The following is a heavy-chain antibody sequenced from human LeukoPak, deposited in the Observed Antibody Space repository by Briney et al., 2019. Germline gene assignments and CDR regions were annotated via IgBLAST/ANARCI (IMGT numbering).Heavy chain of an antibody. J-gene: IGHJ4*02. D-gene: IGHD3-9*01. CDR1: GLKFSDAW. CDR2: IKSKGAGGTT. V-gene: IGHV3-15*01. Sequence: GGSLRLSCAVSGLKFSDAWMSWVRQAPGKGLEWDGRIKSKGAGGTTEYAAPVKGRFIISRDDSKNMVYLEMSSLKTEDTAVYYCTHETQFAWLFFFFDFWGQGTLVTVSS. CDR3: THETQFAWLFFFFDF.